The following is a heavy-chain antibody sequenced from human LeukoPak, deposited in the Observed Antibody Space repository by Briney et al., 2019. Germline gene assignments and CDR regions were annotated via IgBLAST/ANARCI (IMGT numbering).Heavy chain of an antibody. CDR1: GGSISSYY. J-gene: IGHJ4*02. Sequence: PSETLSLTCTVSGGSISSYYWSWIRQPPGKGLEWIGYIYYSGSTNYNPSLKSRVTISVDTSKNQFSLKLSSVTAADTAVYYCARQSLLIAATGYYFDYWGQGTLVTVSS. CDR2: IYYSGST. D-gene: IGHD6-13*01. V-gene: IGHV4-59*08. CDR3: ARQSLLIAATGYYFDY.